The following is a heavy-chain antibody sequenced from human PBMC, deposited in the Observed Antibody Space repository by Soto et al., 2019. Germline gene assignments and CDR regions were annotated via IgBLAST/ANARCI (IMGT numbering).Heavy chain of an antibody. D-gene: IGHD6-25*01. CDR3: ATATISPVSATLFPYGMDV. Sequence: QVQLVQSGAEVKKPGSSVKVSCQASGGTFNNFAFTWVRQAPGQGLEWLGGIMPVFHTTNIAQTFQDRITVTADDFTTTVYMEMTSLGYDDTAVYYCATATISPVSATLFPYGMDVWGQGTTVTVSS. CDR1: GGTFNNFA. CDR2: IMPVFHTT. V-gene: IGHV1-69*01. J-gene: IGHJ6*02.